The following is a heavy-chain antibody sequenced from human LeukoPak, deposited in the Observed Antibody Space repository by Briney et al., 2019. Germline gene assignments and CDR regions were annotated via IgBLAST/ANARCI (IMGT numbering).Heavy chain of an antibody. Sequence: PGGSLRLSCTVSGFTVSSDSISWVRQAPGKGLEWVSFIYSGGSTHYSDSVKGRFTISRDNSKNTLYLQMNSLRAEDTAVYYCARVTGYMIEDYFDYWGQGTLVTVSS. CDR2: IYSGGST. CDR1: GFTVSSDS. J-gene: IGHJ4*02. V-gene: IGHV3-53*01. CDR3: ARVTGYMIEDYFDY. D-gene: IGHD3-22*01.